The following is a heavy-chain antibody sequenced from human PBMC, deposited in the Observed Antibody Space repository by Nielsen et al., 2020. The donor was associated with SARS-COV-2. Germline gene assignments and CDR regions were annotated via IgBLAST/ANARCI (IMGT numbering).Heavy chain of an antibody. J-gene: IGHJ6*02. CDR3: AKFRVMDV. Sequence: GESLKISCPASGFSFSLYSMNWVRQAPGKGLEWISHITNSCSSIYYADPVRGRFTISRDNAKNSLYLQMNSLRDEDTAVYFCAKFRVMDVWGQGTTVTVSS. CDR1: GFSFSLYS. V-gene: IGHV3-48*02. CDR2: ITNSCSSI.